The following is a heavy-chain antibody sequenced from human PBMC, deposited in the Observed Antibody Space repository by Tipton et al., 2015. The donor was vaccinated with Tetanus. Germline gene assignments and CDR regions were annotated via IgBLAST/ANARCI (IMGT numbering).Heavy chain of an antibody. V-gene: IGHV4-39*01. Sequence: TLSLTCTVSGGSVSSSTYYWGWIRQPPGKGLDWIGSIYYSGSTYYNPSLQSRVTISVDTSKNQFSLKLSSVTAADTAVYYCARPRPSGNYYYGMDVWGQGTTVTVSS. CDR2: IYYSGST. J-gene: IGHJ6*02. D-gene: IGHD1-26*01. CDR1: GGSVSSSTYY. CDR3: ARPRPSGNYYYGMDV.